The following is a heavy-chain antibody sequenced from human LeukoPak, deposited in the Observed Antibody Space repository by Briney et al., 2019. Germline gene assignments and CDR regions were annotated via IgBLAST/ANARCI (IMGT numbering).Heavy chain of an antibody. CDR3: ARSDRDPWYFDL. V-gene: IGHV4-59*01. CDR2: VYYSGTT. CDR1: GGSISTYY. Sequence: SETLSLTCTVSGGSISTYYWSWIRQPPGKGLEWIGYVYYSGTTNYKYKSSLKSRVTISVDTSKNQFSLRLSPVTAADTAVYYCARSDRDPWYFDLWGRGTLVTVSS. J-gene: IGHJ2*01.